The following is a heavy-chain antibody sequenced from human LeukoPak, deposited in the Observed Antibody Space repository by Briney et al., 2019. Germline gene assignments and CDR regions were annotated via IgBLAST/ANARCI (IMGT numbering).Heavy chain of an antibody. CDR2: IRQEGNKK. CDR3: ATDTGHGYFES. V-gene: IGHV3-7*01. J-gene: IGHJ4*02. Sequence: GGSLRLSCAASGFIFSNYWMSWLRQAPGKGPEWVANIRQEGNKKNYVDSVGGRFTIYRDNVQNSVYLQMTSLRAEDTAVYYCATDTGHGYFESWGQGTLVTVSS. CDR1: GFIFSNYW. D-gene: IGHD4-17*01.